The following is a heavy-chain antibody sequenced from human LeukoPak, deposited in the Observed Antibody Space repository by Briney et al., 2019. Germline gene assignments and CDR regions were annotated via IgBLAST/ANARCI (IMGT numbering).Heavy chain of an antibody. CDR3: ARGRYQGYYYGSGSPRFDP. Sequence: SETLSLTCAVYGGSFSGYYWSWIRQPPGKGLEWIGEINHSGSTNYNPSLKSRVTISVDTSKNQFSLKPSSVTAADTAVYYCARGRYQGYYYGSGSPRFDPWGQGTLVTVSS. CDR2: INHSGST. D-gene: IGHD3-10*01. J-gene: IGHJ5*02. V-gene: IGHV4-34*01. CDR1: GGSFSGYY.